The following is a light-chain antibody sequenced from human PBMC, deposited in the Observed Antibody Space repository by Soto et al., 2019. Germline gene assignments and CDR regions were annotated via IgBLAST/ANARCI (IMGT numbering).Light chain of an antibody. J-gene: IGLJ1*01. V-gene: IGLV2-23*01. CDR1: SSDVGSYNL. Sequence: QSVLTQPASVSGSPGQSITISCTGTSSDVGSYNLVSWYQQHPGKAPKLMIYEGSKRPSGVSNRFSGSKSGNTASLTISGLQAEDEADHYCCSKVVSGTIYVSGNGTKVTV. CDR3: CSKVVSGTIYV. CDR2: EGS.